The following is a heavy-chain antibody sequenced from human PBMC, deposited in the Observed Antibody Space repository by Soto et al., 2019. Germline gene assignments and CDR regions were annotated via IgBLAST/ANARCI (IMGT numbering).Heavy chain of an antibody. CDR1: GIPLTTYA. D-gene: IGHD4-17*01. V-gene: IGHV3-23*01. J-gene: IGHJ6*02. CDR2: VAANVTNR. CDR3: AGDYLRLNSLNGNFYSFGMDV. Sequence: EVQLLRSGGGLVQPGGSLRLSCAASGIPLTTYAMSWVRQAPGKGLEWVSTVAANVTNRHYADFVKGRFTISRDNSKNTLSLQMNSLRVEDTAIYYCAGDYLRLNSLNGNFYSFGMDVWGQGTAVTVSS.